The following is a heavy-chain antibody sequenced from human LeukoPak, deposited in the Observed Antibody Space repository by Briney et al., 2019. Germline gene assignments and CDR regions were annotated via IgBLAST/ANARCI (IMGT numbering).Heavy chain of an antibody. J-gene: IGHJ6*02. CDR1: GGSFSGYY. Sequence: SETLSLTCAVYGGSFSGYYWSWIRQPPGKGLEWIGEINHSGSTNYNPSLKSRVTISVDTSKNQFSLKLSSVTAADTAVYYCARAPSYSSGWPIYYYYYGMDVWGQGTTVTVSS. D-gene: IGHD6-19*01. V-gene: IGHV4-34*01. CDR2: INHSGST. CDR3: ARAPSYSSGWPIYYYYYGMDV.